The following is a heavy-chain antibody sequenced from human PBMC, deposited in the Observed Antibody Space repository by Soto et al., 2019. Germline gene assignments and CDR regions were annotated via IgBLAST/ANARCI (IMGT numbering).Heavy chain of an antibody. CDR2: ISAYNGNT. D-gene: IGHD6-13*01. CDR3: ARDLGQQLFDY. CDR1: GYTFTSYG. Sequence: QVQLVQSGAEVKKPGASVKVSCKASGYTFTSYGISWVRQAPGQGLEWMGWISAYNGNTKYAQKLQGRVTMTTDTSPSRAHMALRSLRSDDTAVYYCARDLGQQLFDYWGQGTLVTVSS. V-gene: IGHV1-18*01. J-gene: IGHJ4*02.